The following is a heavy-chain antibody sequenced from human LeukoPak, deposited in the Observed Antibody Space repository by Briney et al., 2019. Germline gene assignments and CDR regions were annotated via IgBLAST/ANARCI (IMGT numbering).Heavy chain of an antibody. CDR2: IYHTGST. J-gene: IGHJ4*02. Sequence: SSETLSLTCTISGGSVSDYYWSWIRQSPGKGLEWIGYIYHTGSTSYSPSLKSRVTISADTSQNQFSLKLSSVTAADTAVYYCASRKLGNDYWGQGTLVTVSS. V-gene: IGHV4-59*02. D-gene: IGHD7-27*01. CDR3: ASRKLGNDY. CDR1: GGSVSDYY.